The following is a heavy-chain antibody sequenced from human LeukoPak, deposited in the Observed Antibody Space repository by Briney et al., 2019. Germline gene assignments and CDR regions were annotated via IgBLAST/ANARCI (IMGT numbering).Heavy chain of an antibody. Sequence: PSDTLSLTCTVSDGFITNYYWSWVRQPPGKGLEFIGYVHYSGTTNYNPSLRSRVTISIDTSKKHFFLKLNSVTAADTAVYYCATGYGGFRVEGRYFYSWGQGTLVTVSS. CDR3: ATGYGGFRVEGRYFYS. D-gene: IGHD4-23*01. V-gene: IGHV4-59*07. J-gene: IGHJ4*02. CDR1: DGFITNYY. CDR2: VHYSGTT.